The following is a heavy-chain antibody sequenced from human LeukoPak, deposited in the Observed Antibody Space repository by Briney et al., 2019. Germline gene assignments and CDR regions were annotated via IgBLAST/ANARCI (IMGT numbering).Heavy chain of an antibody. CDR2: INPNSGGT. Sequence: ASVKVSCKASGYTFTSYDINWVRQATGQGLEWMGWINPNSGGTNYAQKFQGRVTMTRDTSISTAYMELSRLRSDDTAVYYCARVRWLQLDAFDIWGQGTMVTVSS. CDR3: ARVRWLQLDAFDI. J-gene: IGHJ3*02. CDR1: GYTFTSYD. D-gene: IGHD5-24*01. V-gene: IGHV1-2*02.